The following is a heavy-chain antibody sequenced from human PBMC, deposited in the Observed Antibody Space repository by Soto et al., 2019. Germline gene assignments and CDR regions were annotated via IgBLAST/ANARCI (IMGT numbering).Heavy chain of an antibody. CDR2: ISYDGSNK. D-gene: IGHD3-22*01. J-gene: IGHJ3*02. CDR3: AKGHHYDSSGYYYSDAFDI. CDR1: GFTFSSYG. Sequence: GGSLRLSCAASGFTFSSYGMHWVRQAPGKGLEWVAVISYDGSNKYYADSVKGRFTISRDNSKNTLYLQMNSLRAEDTAVYYCAKGHHYDSSGYYYSDAFDIWGQGTMVTVSS. V-gene: IGHV3-30*18.